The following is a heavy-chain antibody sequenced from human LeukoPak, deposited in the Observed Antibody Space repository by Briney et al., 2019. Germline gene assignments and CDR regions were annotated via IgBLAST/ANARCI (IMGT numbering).Heavy chain of an antibody. CDR1: GYTFTSYG. CDR2: ISAYNGNT. J-gene: IGHJ4*02. CDR3: ARDDPPKWELPFDY. V-gene: IGHV1-18*03. D-gene: IGHD1-26*01. Sequence: VKVSCKASGYTFTSYGISWVRQAPGQGLEWMGWISAYNGNTNYAQKLQGRVTMTTDTSTSTAYMELRSLRSDDMAAYYCARDDPPKWELPFDYWGQRTLVTVSS.